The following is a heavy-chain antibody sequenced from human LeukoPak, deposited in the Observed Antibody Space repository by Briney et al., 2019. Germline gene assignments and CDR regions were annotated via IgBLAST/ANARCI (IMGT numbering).Heavy chain of an antibody. CDR2: INPNGGRT. V-gene: IGHV3-64*02. CDR1: GFTFSNYA. CDR3: AKDGGGSYSYFDY. Sequence: PGGSLRLSCKASGFTFSNYAMHWVRQAPGKGLEYVSAINPNGGRTYCADSVKGRFTISRDNSKNTLYLQMNSLRAEDTAVYYCAKDGGGSYSYFDYWGQGTLVTVSS. J-gene: IGHJ4*02. D-gene: IGHD1-26*01.